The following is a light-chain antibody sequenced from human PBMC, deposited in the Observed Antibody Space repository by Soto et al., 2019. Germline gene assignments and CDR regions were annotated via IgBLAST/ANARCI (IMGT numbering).Light chain of an antibody. J-gene: IGLJ2*01. CDR2: EVS. V-gene: IGLV2-8*01. CDR1: SSDVGGYNY. Sequence: QSALTQPPSASGSPGQSVTISCTGTSSDVGGYNYVSWYQQHPGKAPKLMIYEVSKRPSGVPDRFSGSKSGNTASLTVSGLQDEDEADYYCGSYTGSAIVFGGGTKLTVL. CDR3: GSYTGSAIV.